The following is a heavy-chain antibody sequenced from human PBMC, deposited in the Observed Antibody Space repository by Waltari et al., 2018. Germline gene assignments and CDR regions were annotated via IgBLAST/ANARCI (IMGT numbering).Heavy chain of an antibody. J-gene: IGHJ4*02. D-gene: IGHD6-13*01. CDR2: IKQDGSEK. CDR3: TRGGRDSSWYWRD. V-gene: IGHV3-7*01. Sequence: EVQLVESGGGLAKPGGSLRPACAASGLSFSNYGRTWVRQASGKGSEWVANIKQDGSEKFYLDSVKGRFTISRDNAKSSLYLQMNNLRVEDTAVYYCTRGGRDSSWYWRDWGQGTLVTVSS. CDR1: GLSFSNYG.